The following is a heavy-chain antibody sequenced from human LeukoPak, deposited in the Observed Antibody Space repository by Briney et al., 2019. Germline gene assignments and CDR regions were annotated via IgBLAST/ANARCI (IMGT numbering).Heavy chain of an antibody. Sequence: GGSLRLSCAASGFTFTNYWMSWVRQAPGKGLEWVGRIKRESDGGTVDYAAPLKGRFTISRDDSQNMAFLEMTNLKAEDTALYYCTTAWRDETDRYFDYWGQGTLVTVSS. D-gene: IGHD3-16*02. J-gene: IGHJ4*02. CDR1: GFTFTNYW. CDR3: TTAWRDETDRYFDY. CDR2: IKRESDGGTV. V-gene: IGHV3-15*01.